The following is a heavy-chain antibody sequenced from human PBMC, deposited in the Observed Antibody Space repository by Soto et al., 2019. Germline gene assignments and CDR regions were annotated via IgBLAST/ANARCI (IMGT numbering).Heavy chain of an antibody. Sequence: GGSLRLSCATSGFTFSNYGLSWVRQAPGKGLEWVSGISTRGANTFYADSVRGRFTISRDNSKNTVDLQMNNLTAEDTALYYCTRGTIRGGHSDNWGQGTRVTVSS. CDR1: GFTFSNYG. D-gene: IGHD2-15*01. CDR2: ISTRGANT. CDR3: TRGTIRGGHSDN. V-gene: IGHV3-23*01. J-gene: IGHJ4*02.